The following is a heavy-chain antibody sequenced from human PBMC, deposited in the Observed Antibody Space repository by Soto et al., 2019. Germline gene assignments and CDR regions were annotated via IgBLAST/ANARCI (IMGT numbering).Heavy chain of an antibody. D-gene: IGHD1-1*01. V-gene: IGHV1-8*01. J-gene: IGHJ4*02. CDR3: ARRAETNGWNRFGAPQYYFEF. CDR2: VNPNTGNS. Sequence: GSVKVSCKASGYSFTSYDVYWVRQSTGQGLEWMGWVNPNTGNSGYAQKFQGRVTMTSDTSISTAHMELRSLRSEDTAVYYCARRAETNGWNRFGAPQYYFEFWGQGTLGIVSS. CDR1: GYSFTSYD.